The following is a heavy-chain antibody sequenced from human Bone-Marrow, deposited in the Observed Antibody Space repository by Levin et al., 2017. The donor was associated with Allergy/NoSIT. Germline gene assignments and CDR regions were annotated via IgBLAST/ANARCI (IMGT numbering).Heavy chain of an antibody. CDR1: GFTFSSYG. Sequence: GESLKISCAASGFTFSSYGMHWVRQAPGKGLEWVAVISYDGSNKYYADSVKGRFTISRDNSKNTLYLQMNSLRAEDTAVYYCAKVLPTSHPPSYYGMDVWGQGTTVTVSS. CDR2: ISYDGSNK. CDR3: AKVLPTSHPPSYYGMDV. V-gene: IGHV3-30*18. J-gene: IGHJ6*02.